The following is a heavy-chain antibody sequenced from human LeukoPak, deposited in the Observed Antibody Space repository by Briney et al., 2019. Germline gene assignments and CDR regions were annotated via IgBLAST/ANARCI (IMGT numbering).Heavy chain of an antibody. CDR2: ISSNEGST. Sequence: GGSLRLSCAASGFTFSSYAMHWVRQAPGKGLEYVSAISSNEGSTYYANSVKGRFTISRDNSKNTLYLQMGSPRAEDMAVYYCARGRVVTPYNWFDPWGQGTLVTVSP. CDR1: GFTFSSYA. CDR3: ARGRVVTPYNWFDP. J-gene: IGHJ5*02. D-gene: IGHD4-23*01. V-gene: IGHV3-64*01.